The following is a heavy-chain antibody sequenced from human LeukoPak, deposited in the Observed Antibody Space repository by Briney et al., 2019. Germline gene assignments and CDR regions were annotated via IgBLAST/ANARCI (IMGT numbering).Heavy chain of an antibody. CDR2: ISKDGSDK. D-gene: IGHD1-7*01. J-gene: IGHJ4*02. CDR1: GFTFSSYA. V-gene: IGHV3-30-3*01. Sequence: GGSLRLSCAASGFTFSSYAMHWVRQAPGKGLEWVAVISKDGSDKYYPGSVRGRFTISRDNSKNTIYLQMDSLRAEDTAIYYCARDYWWNYDYWGQGTLVTVSS. CDR3: ARDYWWNYDY.